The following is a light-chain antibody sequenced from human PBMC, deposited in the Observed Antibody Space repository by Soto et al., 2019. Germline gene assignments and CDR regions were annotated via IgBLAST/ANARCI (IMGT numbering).Light chain of an antibody. CDR3: CSYAGSSFYV. V-gene: IGLV2-23*01. J-gene: IGLJ1*01. Sequence: QSALTQPASVSGSPGQPITISCTGTSSDVGSYNLVSWYQQHPGKAPKLMIYEGSKRPSGVSNRFSGSKSGNTASLTISGLQAEDEADYYCCSYAGSSFYVFGTGTKLTVL. CDR2: EGS. CDR1: SSDVGSYNL.